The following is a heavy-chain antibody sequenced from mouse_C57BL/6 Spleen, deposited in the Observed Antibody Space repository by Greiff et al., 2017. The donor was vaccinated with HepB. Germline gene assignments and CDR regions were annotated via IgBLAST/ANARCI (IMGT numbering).Heavy chain of an antibody. D-gene: IGHD2-1*01. CDR1: GYAFSSYW. V-gene: IGHV1-80*01. CDR3: ARGNYAGYAMDY. Sequence: SGAELVKPGASVKISCKASGYAFSSYWMNWVKQRPGKGLEWIGQIYPGDGDTNYNGKFKGKATLTADKSSSTAYMQLSSLTSEDSAVYFCARGNYAGYAMDYWGQGTSVTVSS. CDR2: IYPGDGDT. J-gene: IGHJ4*01.